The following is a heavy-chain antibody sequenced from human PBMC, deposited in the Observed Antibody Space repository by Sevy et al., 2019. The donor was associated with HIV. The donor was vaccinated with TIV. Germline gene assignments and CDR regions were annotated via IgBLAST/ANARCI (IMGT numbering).Heavy chain of an antibody. V-gene: IGHV3-11*01. D-gene: IGHD2-2*01. CDR2: ISNSGNTV. CDR3: ARDNYCISGDGCYGYGLDV. Sequence: GGLRLSCSASGLTFSDYYMTWIRQAPGKGLECISYISNSGNTVYYADSVKGRLTVSRDKAKKSLYLQLNSLRDEDTAVYYCARDNYCISGDGCYGYGLDVWGQGTTVTVSS. CDR1: GLTFSDYY. J-gene: IGHJ6*02.